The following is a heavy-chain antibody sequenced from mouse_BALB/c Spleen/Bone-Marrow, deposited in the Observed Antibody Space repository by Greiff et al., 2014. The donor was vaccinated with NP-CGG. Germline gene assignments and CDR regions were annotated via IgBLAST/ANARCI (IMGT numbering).Heavy chain of an antibody. CDR3: EGDVGY. V-gene: IGHV1-81*01. J-gene: IGHJ2*02. Sequence: VQLQQSGPELVKPGASVKMSCKASGYTFTDYVICWVKQRTGQGLEWIGEIYPGSGSTYYNEKFKDKTTLTAYNSSNTSYMQLFSLPSEVSAVYFCEGDVGYWGQGTFLTVSS. CDR1: GYTFTDYV. D-gene: IGHD2-14*01. CDR2: IYPGSGST.